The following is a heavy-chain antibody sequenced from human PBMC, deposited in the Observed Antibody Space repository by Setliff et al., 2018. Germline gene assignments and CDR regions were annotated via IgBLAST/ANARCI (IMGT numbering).Heavy chain of an antibody. J-gene: IGHJ4*02. CDR1: GFSITNGYY. CDR3: ARVGGLLVATMPFDY. CDR2: IFQSGIT. Sequence: SETLSLTCAVSGFSITNGYYWGWIRQSPGKGLEWIGNIFQSGITFYNPSLKSRVTMSLDTSQNQFSLKLRSVTAADTAVCFCARVGGLLVATMPFDYWGQGTLVTVSS. V-gene: IGHV4-38-2*01. D-gene: IGHD5-12*01.